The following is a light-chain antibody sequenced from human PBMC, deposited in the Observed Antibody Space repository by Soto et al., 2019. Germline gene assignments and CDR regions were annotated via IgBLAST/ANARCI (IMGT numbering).Light chain of an antibody. J-gene: IGKJ3*01. CDR3: QRYDSAPFT. Sequence: DIQMTQSPSSLSASVGDRVTITCRASQGISDYLAWYQQRPGKVPKLLIYAASTLQSGVPSRFSGSGYGTDFTLTINSLQPEDVAIYYCQRYDSAPFTFGPGTQVDFK. CDR1: QGISDY. V-gene: IGKV1-27*01. CDR2: AAS.